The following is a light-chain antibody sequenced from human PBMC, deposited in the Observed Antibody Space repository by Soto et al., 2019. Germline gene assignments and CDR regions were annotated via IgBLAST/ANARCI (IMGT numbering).Light chain of an antibody. CDR2: AAS. Sequence: IQMTQSPSSLSASVGDRVTITCRASQSIISYLNWYQQKPGKAPKLLIYAASSLQSGVPSRFSGSGSGTEFTLTISSRQPVDCATYYCQQNYSTPQVTFGGGTKVEIK. CDR3: QQNYSTPQVT. V-gene: IGKV1-39*01. CDR1: QSIISY. J-gene: IGKJ4*01.